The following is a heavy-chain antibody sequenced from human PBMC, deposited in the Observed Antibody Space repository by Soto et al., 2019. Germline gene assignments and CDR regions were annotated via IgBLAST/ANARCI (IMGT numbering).Heavy chain of an antibody. J-gene: IGHJ5*02. CDR2: ISYDGSNK. V-gene: IGHV3-30*03. CDR1: GFTFSSYG. Sequence: GGSLRLSCAASGFTFSSYGMHWVRQAPGKGLEWVAVISYDGSNKYYADSVKGRFTISRDNSKNTLYLQMNSLRAEDTAVYYCARDSLGFDPWGQGTLVTVSS. CDR3: ARDSLGFDP.